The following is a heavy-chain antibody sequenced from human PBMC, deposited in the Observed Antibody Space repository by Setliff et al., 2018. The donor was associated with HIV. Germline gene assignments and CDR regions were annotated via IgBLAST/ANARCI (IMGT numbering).Heavy chain of an antibody. J-gene: IGHJ1*01. CDR2: IYTSGSA. CDR3: ASRGIVVVTMSMPDEFFVH. D-gene: IGHD2-21*02. CDR1: GGSMSGTFY. Sequence: KPSETLSLTCSVSGGSMSGTFYWSWIRQPAGKGLEWIGHIYTSGSATFNPSLKSRVTISLDTSKNQFSLKLSSVTAADTAVYYCASRGIVVVTMSMPDEFFVHWGHGTLVTVSS. V-gene: IGHV4-61*09.